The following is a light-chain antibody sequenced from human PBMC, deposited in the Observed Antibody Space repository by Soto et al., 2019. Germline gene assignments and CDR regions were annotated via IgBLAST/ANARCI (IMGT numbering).Light chain of an antibody. CDR2: AAS. Sequence: DIQMTQSPSSLSASVGDRVTITCRASQSISSYLNWYQQKPGKAPKLLIYAASTLQSGVPSRFSGSGSGTDFTLTINSLQPEDFAMYYCQQSYSTPRTFGQGTKLAIK. V-gene: IGKV1-39*01. CDR1: QSISSY. J-gene: IGKJ2*01. CDR3: QQSYSTPRT.